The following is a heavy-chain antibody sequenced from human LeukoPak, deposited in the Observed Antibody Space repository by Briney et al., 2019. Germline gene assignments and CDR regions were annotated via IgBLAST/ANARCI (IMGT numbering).Heavy chain of an antibody. CDR3: ARDRGNYFDY. CDR2: ISYSGTT. CDR1: GXSVSSGSYY. D-gene: IGHD6-13*01. Sequence: TSETLSLTCTVSGXSVSSGSYYWSWIRQPLGKGLEWIGYISYSGTTNYNPSLKSRVTISVAPSKNQFSLKLRSVTAPDTAVYYCARDRGNYFDYWGQGTLVTVSS. J-gene: IGHJ4*02. V-gene: IGHV4-61*01.